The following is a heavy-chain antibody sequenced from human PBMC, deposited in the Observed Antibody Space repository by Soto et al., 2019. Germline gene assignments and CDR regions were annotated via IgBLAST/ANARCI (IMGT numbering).Heavy chain of an antibody. Sequence: ASVKVSCKASGYSFTTYAMHWVRQAPGQRLEWMAWINGGNGNTKYSQKFQDRVTITRGTSANIAYMELSSLRSEDSAVYYCARGKGMEENYYYHGMDVWGQGTTVTVSS. J-gene: IGHJ6*02. CDR1: GYSFTTYA. CDR2: INGGNGNT. D-gene: IGHD1-1*01. CDR3: ARGKGMEENYYYHGMDV. V-gene: IGHV1-3*01.